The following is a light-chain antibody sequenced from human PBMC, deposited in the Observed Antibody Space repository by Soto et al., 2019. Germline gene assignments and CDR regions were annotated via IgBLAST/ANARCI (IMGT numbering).Light chain of an antibody. Sequence: QSVLTQPPSASGTPGQRVTISCSGSSSNIGSNTVNWYQQLPGTAPKLLIYSINHRPSGVPDRFSGAKSGTSAALAISGLQSEDEADYYCAAWDASLNGYVFGTGTKLTVL. CDR1: SSNIGSNT. J-gene: IGLJ1*01. V-gene: IGLV1-44*01. CDR2: SIN. CDR3: AAWDASLNGYV.